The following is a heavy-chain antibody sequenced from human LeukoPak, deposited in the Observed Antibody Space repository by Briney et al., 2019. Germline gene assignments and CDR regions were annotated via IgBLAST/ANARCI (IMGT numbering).Heavy chain of an antibody. V-gene: IGHV1-2*02. J-gene: IGHJ6*03. CDR1: GYTFTGYY. Sequence: ASVKVSCKASGYTFTGYYMHWVRQAPGQGLEWMGWINPNSGGTNYAQKFQGRVTMTRDTSISTAYMELSRLRSDDTAVYYCARVHKDIVVVPAAMGGYYYYYYMDVWGKGTTVTISS. CDR2: INPNSGGT. D-gene: IGHD2-2*01. CDR3: ARVHKDIVVVPAAMGGYYYYYYMDV.